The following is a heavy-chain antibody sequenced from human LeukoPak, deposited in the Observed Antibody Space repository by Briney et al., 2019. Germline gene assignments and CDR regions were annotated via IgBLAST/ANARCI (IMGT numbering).Heavy chain of an antibody. CDR3: ARGSGGATRYFDY. CDR2: INHSGST. Sequence: SETLSLTCAVYGGSFSGYHWSWIRQPPGKGLEWIGEINHSGSTNYNPSLKSRVTISVDTSKNQFSLKLSSVTAADTAVYYCARGSGGATRYFDYWGQGTLVTVSS. CDR1: GGSFSGYH. D-gene: IGHD1-26*01. J-gene: IGHJ4*02. V-gene: IGHV4-34*01.